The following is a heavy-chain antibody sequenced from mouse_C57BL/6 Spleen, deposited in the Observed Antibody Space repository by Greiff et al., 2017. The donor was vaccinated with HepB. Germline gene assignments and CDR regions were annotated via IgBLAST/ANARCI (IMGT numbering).Heavy chain of an antibody. V-gene: IGHV1-82*01. CDR2: IYPGDGDT. CDR1: GYAFSSSW. D-gene: IGHD1-1*01. Sequence: VQLQQSGPELVKPGASVKISCKASGYAFSSSWMNWVKQRPGKGLEWIGRIYPGDGDTNYNGKFKGKATLTADKSSSTAYMQLSSLTSEDSAVYFGARAYYGSSSWFAYWGQGTLVTVSA. J-gene: IGHJ3*01. CDR3: ARAYYGSSSWFAY.